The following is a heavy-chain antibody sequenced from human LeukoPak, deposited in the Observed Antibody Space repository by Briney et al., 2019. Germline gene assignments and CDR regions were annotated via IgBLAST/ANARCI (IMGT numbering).Heavy chain of an antibody. D-gene: IGHD3-16*01. CDR2: ISSTSGYI. CDR1: GLSFSSYT. CDR3: ARDTSMITFGLFDY. Sequence: GGSLRLSCAPSGLSFSSYTIHWVRQAPGKGLEWVSSISSTSGYIHYADSVKGRFSISRDNAKNLVHLEMDILRADDTAVYYCARDTSMITFGLFDYWGQGTLVTVSS. V-gene: IGHV3-21*01. J-gene: IGHJ4*02.